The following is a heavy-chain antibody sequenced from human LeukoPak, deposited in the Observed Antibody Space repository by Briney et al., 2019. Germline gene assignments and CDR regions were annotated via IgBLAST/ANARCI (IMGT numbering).Heavy chain of an antibody. Sequence: PGGSLRLSCAASGFTFSSYGMHWVRQAPGKGLEWVAVISYDGSNKYYADSVKGRFTISRDNSENTLYLQMNSLRAEDTAVYYCAKDSTGVTDYWGQGTLVTVSS. CDR1: GFTFSSYG. V-gene: IGHV3-30*18. J-gene: IGHJ4*02. CDR3: AKDSTGVTDY. D-gene: IGHD3-10*01. CDR2: ISYDGSNK.